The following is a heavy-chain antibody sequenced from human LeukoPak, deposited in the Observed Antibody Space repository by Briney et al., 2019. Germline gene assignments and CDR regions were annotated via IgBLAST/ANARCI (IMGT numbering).Heavy chain of an antibody. CDR1: GASIRSYY. CDR3: AREVGRDGHKHFDS. D-gene: IGHD5-24*01. CDR2: MYYSGSA. J-gene: IGHJ4*02. Sequence: SETLSLTCTVSGASIRSYYWNWIRQPPGRGLEWIGYMYYSGSANFNPSLKSRVTLSIDTPRNQFSLKLASGTAADTAFYFCAREVGRDGHKHFDSWGQGTLVPVSS. V-gene: IGHV4-59*12.